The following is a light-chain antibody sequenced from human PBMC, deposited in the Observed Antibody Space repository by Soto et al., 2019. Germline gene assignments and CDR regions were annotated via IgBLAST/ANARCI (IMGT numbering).Light chain of an antibody. CDR2: EVN. Sequence: QSALTQPASVSGSLGQSITISCTGTSSDVGGYNYVSWYQQHPGKAPTLMIYEVNNRPSGVSNRFSGSKSGNTASLTISGLQAEDEAEYYCSSYTSSSTLCVFGTGTKVTVL. J-gene: IGLJ1*01. CDR1: SSDVGGYNY. CDR3: SSYTSSSTLCV. V-gene: IGLV2-14*01.